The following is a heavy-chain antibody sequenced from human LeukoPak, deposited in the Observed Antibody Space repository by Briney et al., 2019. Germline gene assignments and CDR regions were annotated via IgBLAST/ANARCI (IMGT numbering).Heavy chain of an antibody. CDR3: ARVKDTVTLSDAFDI. Sequence: GGSLRLSCAASGFTFSSYAMHWVRQAPGKGLEYVSAISSNGGSTYYANSVKGRFTISRDNSKNTLYLQMGSLRAEDMAVYYCARVKDTVTLSDAFDIWGQGTMVTVSS. D-gene: IGHD4-17*01. CDR2: ISSNGGST. J-gene: IGHJ3*02. CDR1: GFTFSSYA. V-gene: IGHV3-64*01.